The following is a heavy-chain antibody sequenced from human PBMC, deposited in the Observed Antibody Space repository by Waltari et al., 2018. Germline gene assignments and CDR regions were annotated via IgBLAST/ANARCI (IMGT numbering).Heavy chain of an antibody. CDR1: GFTFSVFS. V-gene: IGHV3-64*07. J-gene: IGHJ4*02. Sequence: EVQMVESGGGLVQPGGSLRLSCAASGFTFSVFSMPWVRQAPGKGLEYVSAFSRDGVTTYYADSVKGRFTISRDNSKNTLYLQMGSLRADDTAVYYCARIDGSSWYGSWGQGTLVTVSS. CDR2: FSRDGVTT. D-gene: IGHD6-13*01. CDR3: ARIDGSSWYGS.